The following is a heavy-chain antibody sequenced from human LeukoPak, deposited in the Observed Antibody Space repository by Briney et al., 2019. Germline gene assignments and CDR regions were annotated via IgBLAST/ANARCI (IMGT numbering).Heavy chain of an antibody. Sequence: PGRSLRLSCAASGFTFDDYAMHWVRQAPGKGLEWVSGISWNSGSIGYADSVKGRFTISRDNAKNSLYLQMNSLRAEDMALYYCAKGIAARPSDALDIWGQGTMVTVSS. CDR1: GFTFDDYA. D-gene: IGHD6-6*01. CDR3: AKGIAARPSDALDI. J-gene: IGHJ3*02. CDR2: ISWNSGSI. V-gene: IGHV3-9*03.